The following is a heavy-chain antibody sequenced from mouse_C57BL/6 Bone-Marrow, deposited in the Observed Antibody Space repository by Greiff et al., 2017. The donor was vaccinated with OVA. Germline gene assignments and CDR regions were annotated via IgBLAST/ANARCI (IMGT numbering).Heavy chain of an antibody. CDR3: ASNAYYSNVYWYFDV. V-gene: IGHV1-7*01. D-gene: IGHD2-5*01. CDR2: IHPSSGYT. J-gene: IGHJ1*03. Sequence: QVQLQQSGAELAKPGASVKLSCKASGYTFTSYWMHWVKQRPGQGLEWIGYIHPSSGYTKYNQKFKDKATLTADKSSSTAYMQLSSLTYEDSAVYYGASNAYYSNVYWYFDVWGTGTTVTVSS. CDR1: GYTFTSYW.